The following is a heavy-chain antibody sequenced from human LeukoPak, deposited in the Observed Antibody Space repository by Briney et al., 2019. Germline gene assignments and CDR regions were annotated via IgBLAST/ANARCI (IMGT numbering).Heavy chain of an antibody. CDR2: IIPIFGAA. J-gene: IGHJ4*02. CDR1: GDTISNYA. Sequence: SVKVSFTASGDTISNYAIHWIRQAPGQGLEWMGGIIPIFGAANFAQKFQGRVTITADDPTSTVYMELSSLRPDDSAMYYCAREGRGNYFDYWGQGTLVTVSS. V-gene: IGHV1-69*13. CDR3: AREGRGNYFDY.